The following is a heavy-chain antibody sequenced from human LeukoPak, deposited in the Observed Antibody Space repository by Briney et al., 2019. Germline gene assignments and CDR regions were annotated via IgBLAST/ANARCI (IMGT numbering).Heavy chain of an antibody. J-gene: IGHJ6*03. D-gene: IGHD3-10*01. CDR2: IKSKTDGGTT. CDR1: GFTFSNAW. Sequence: GGSLRLSCAASGFTFSNAWMSWVRQAPGKGLEWVGRIKSKTDGGTTDYAAPVKGRFTISRDDSKNTLYLQMNSLKTEDTAVYYCTTDVAVPRMNYYYMDVWGKGTTVTISS. CDR3: TTDVAVPRMNYYYMDV. V-gene: IGHV3-15*01.